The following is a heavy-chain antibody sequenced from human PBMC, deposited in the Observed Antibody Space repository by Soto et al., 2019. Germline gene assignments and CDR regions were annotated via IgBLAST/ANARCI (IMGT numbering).Heavy chain of an antibody. Sequence: EVQLLESGGGLVQPGGSLRLSCVGSGFPFSNYAMTWVRQAPGKGLEWVSVISGSGNNTYQADAVKGRFTISRDNSKNTLYLQMSSLRAEASAVYFCAKVPVPFLEWVARYYFDYWGQGTLVTVSS. CDR3: AKVPVPFLEWVARYYFDY. V-gene: IGHV3-23*01. J-gene: IGHJ4*02. D-gene: IGHD3-3*02. CDR2: ISGSGNNT. CDR1: GFPFSNYA.